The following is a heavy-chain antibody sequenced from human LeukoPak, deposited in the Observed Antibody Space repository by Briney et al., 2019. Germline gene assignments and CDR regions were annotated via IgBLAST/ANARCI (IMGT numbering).Heavy chain of an antibody. Sequence: GVSLQISCQGSGYSFTSYWIGWVRPMPGKGLEWMGIIYPGDSDTRYSPSFQGQVTISADKSISTAYLQWSSLKASDTAMYYCARLLVVGSSWFFDYWGQGTLVTVSS. V-gene: IGHV5-51*01. J-gene: IGHJ4*02. D-gene: IGHD6-13*01. CDR1: GYSFTSYW. CDR3: ARLLVVGSSWFFDY. CDR2: IYPGDSDT.